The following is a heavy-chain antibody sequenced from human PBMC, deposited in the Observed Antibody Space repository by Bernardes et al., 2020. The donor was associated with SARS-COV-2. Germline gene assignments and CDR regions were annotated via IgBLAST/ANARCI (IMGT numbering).Heavy chain of an antibody. CDR3: ATEDGEWLES. D-gene: IGHD4-17*01. J-gene: IGHJ5*01. V-gene: IGHV3-33*01. CDR1: GFTFSDYT. Sequence: GGSLRLSCAASGFTFSDYTMHWVRQAPGQGLEWVAVIWHDGSREYYVDSVKGRFAISRDNSNNTLYLQMNNLRVEDTALYRCATEDGEWLESWGQGTLVTVSS. CDR2: IWHDGSRE.